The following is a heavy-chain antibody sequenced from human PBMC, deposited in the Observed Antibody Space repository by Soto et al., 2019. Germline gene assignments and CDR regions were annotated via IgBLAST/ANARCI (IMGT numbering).Heavy chain of an antibody. CDR3: ARDLLGEDRASYFDY. CDR1: GYSFSTYG. D-gene: IGHD2-21*01. J-gene: IGHJ4*02. CDR2: ISGLNGNT. Sequence: QVHLVQSGVEVKKPGASVKVSCKASGYSFSTYGISWVRQAPGQGLEWMGWISGLNGNTNYAQNLQGRVTMTTDTSTSTAYMELRSLGFDDTAMYYCARDLLGEDRASYFDYWSQGTLVTVSS. V-gene: IGHV1-18*01.